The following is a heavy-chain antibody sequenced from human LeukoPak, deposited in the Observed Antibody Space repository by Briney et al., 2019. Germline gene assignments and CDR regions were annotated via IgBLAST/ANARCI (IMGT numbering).Heavy chain of an antibody. CDR2: IYYSGST. D-gene: IGHD6-19*01. CDR1: GVCTNKTMLC. Sequence: PSETLSHPCSCSGVCTNKTMLCWGGLRQPPGKGLEWVGSIYYSGSTYYNSSHKSRLTICVDPSIEQFSLKLTSVTAADKAVYYCARPPLINGEQWLADSESFDPWGEGTLVTVSS. CDR3: ARPPLINGEQWLADSESFDP. V-gene: IGHV4-39*01. J-gene: IGHJ5*02.